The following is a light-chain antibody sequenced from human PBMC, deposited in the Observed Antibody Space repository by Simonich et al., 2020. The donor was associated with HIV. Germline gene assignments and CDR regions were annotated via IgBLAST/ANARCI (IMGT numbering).Light chain of an antibody. V-gene: IGKV4-1*01. CDR2: WEA. CDR3: QQYYSTPWT. CDR1: QSILYSSNNNNY. Sequence: DIVMTPSPDSLAVSLGERATIKCKSSQSILYSSNNNNYLAWYQQKPGPPPKLLIYWEATRESGVPDRFSGSGSGTDFTLTISSLQAEDVAVYSCQQYYSTPWTFGQGTKVE. J-gene: IGKJ1*01.